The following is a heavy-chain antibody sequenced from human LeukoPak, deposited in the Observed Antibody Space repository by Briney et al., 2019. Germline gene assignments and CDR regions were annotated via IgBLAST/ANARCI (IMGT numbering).Heavy chain of an antibody. CDR3: ARDIAAAGMGLGYYYGMDV. D-gene: IGHD6-13*01. CDR1: GGSISSYY. J-gene: IGHJ6*02. CDR2: IYYSGST. V-gene: IGHV4-59*01. Sequence: SETLSLTCTVSGGSISSYYWSWIRQPPGKGLEWIGYIYYSGSTNYNPSLKSRVTISVDTSKNQFSLKLSSVIAADTAVYYCARDIAAAGMGLGYYYGMDVWGQGTTVTVSS.